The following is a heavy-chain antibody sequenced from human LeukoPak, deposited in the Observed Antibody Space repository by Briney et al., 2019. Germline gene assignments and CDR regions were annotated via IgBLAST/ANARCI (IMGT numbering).Heavy chain of an antibody. D-gene: IGHD3-16*02. CDR1: GYSFTNYW. CDR3: VRFLYHAFEM. J-gene: IGHJ3*02. CDR2: IHPGDSDT. Sequence: GESLKISCKSYGYSFTNYWIGWVRQMPGKGLEWMGIIHPGDSDTRYSPSFQGQVTMSADKSINTAYLQWSSLKASDTAMYYCVRFLYHAFEMWGQGTMVTVSS. V-gene: IGHV5-51*01.